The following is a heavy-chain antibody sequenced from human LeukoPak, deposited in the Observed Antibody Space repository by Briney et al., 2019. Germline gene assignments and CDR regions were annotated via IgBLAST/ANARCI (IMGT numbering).Heavy chain of an antibody. CDR3: AKGLHYVWGSYRKSLPLMD. CDR2: INHSGST. CDR1: GGSFSGYY. V-gene: IGHV4-34*01. D-gene: IGHD3-16*02. J-gene: IGHJ4*02. Sequence: SETLSLTCAVYGGSFSGYYWSWLRQPPGKGLEWIGEINHSGSTNHNPSLMSRVTISVDTSKNQFSRKLSSVTAAETAVYKCAKGLHYVWGSYRKSLPLMDWGQGTLVTVSS.